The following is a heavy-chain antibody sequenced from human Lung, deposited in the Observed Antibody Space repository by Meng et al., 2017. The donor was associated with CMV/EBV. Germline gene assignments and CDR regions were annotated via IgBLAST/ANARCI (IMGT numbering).Heavy chain of an antibody. V-gene: IGHV3-23*03. CDR3: ARDLAGSTYYDILTGYNYYRYGMDV. D-gene: IGHD3-9*01. CDR2: IYSGGSST. J-gene: IGHJ6*02. CDR1: GFTFSSYA. Sequence: GEXXKISCAASGFTFSSYAMSWVRQAPGKGLEWVSVIYSGGSSTYYADSVKGRFTISRDNSKNTLYLQMNSLRAEDTAVYYCARDLAGSTYYDILTGYNYYRYGMDVWXQGTTVTVSS.